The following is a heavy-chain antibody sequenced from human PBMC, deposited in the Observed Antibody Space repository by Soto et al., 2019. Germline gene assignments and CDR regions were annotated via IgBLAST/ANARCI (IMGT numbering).Heavy chain of an antibody. D-gene: IGHD2-2*01. Sequence: GASVKVSCKVSGYTLTDLSMHWVRQAPGKGLEWMGGFDPEDGETIYAQKFQGRVTMTEDTSTDTAYMELSSPRSEDTAVYYCATLLPAATAFDYWGQGTLVTVSS. CDR1: GYTLTDLS. V-gene: IGHV1-24*01. J-gene: IGHJ4*02. CDR2: FDPEDGET. CDR3: ATLLPAATAFDY.